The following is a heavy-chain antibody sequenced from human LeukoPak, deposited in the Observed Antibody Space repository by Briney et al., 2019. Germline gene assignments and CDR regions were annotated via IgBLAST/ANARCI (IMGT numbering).Heavy chain of an antibody. J-gene: IGHJ4*02. D-gene: IGHD6-25*01. CDR1: GYTFSSYG. CDR3: ARDHAAYFDY. Sequence: ASVKVSCKASGYTFSSYGMSWARQAPGQGLEWMGWISAYNGNTNYAQKLQGRVTMTTDTSTSTAYMELRSLRSDDTAVYYCARDHAAYFDYWGQGTLVTVSS. V-gene: IGHV1-18*01. CDR2: ISAYNGNT.